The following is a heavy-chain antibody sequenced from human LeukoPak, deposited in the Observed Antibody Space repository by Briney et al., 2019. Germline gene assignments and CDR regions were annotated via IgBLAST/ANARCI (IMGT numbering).Heavy chain of an antibody. Sequence: GGSLRLSCAASGFTVSSNYMSWVRQAPGKGLEWVSVIYSSGSTYYADSVKGRFTISRDNSKNTLYLQMNSLRAEDTAVYYCARREPSGRYYVNWGQGTLVTVSS. J-gene: IGHJ4*02. V-gene: IGHV3-53*01. CDR3: ARREPSGRYYVN. D-gene: IGHD1-26*01. CDR2: IYSSGST. CDR1: GFTVSSNY.